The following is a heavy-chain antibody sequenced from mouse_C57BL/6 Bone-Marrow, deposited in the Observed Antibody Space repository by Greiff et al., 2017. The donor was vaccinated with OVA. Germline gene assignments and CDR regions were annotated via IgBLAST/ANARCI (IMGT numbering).Heavy chain of an antibody. CDR2: INPSTGGT. J-gene: IGHJ2*01. CDR1: GYSFTGYY. Sequence: EVMLVESGPELVKPGASVKISCKASGYSFTGYYMNWVKQSPEKSLEWIGEINPSTGGTTYNQKFKAKATLTVDKSSSTAYMQLKSLTSEDSAVYYCARRTGGSLDYWGQGTTLTVSS. CDR3: ARRTGGSLDY. D-gene: IGHD1-1*02. V-gene: IGHV1-42*01.